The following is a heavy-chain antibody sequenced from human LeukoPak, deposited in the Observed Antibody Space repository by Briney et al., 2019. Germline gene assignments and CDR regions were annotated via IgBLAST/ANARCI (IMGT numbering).Heavy chain of an antibody. Sequence: GGSLRLSCTASGFTFGGYAMTWVRQAPGKGLEWVSSISGGSEDSYYADSVKGRFTISRDNSRSTLYLQMSSLRADDTAVYYCGRTIAQYSNSWLYYFYGLDVWGQGTTVTVSS. D-gene: IGHD6-13*01. V-gene: IGHV3-23*01. CDR1: GFTFGGYA. CDR2: ISGGSEDS. CDR3: GRTIAQYSNSWLYYFYGLDV. J-gene: IGHJ6*02.